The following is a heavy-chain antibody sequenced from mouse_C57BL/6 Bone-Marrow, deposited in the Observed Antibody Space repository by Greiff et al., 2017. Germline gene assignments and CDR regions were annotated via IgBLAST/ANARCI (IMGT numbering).Heavy chain of an antibody. CDR2: IWPGGGT. V-gene: IGHV2-9-1*01. CDR1: GFSLTSYA. CDR3: ARNGGYYGPEAY. J-gene: IGHJ3*01. D-gene: IGHD1-1*01. Sequence: VKVEESGPGLVAPSQSLSITCTVSGFSLTSYAISWVRQPPGKGLEWLGVIWPGGGTNYNSALKSRLSISQDNSKSQVFLKMNSLQTDDTARYYCARNGGYYGPEAYWGQGTLVTVSA.